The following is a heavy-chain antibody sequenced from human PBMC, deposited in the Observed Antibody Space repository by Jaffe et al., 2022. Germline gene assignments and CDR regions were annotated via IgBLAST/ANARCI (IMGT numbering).Heavy chain of an antibody. CDR3: AKDPTFVVVAATPGGNYFDY. Sequence: QVQLVESGGGVVQPGGSLRLSCAASGFTFSSYGMHWVRQAPGKGLEWVAFIRYDGSNKYYADSVKGRFTISRDNSKNTLYLQMNSLRAEDTAVYYCAKDPTFVVVAATPGGNYFDYWGQGTLVTVSS. CDR1: GFTFSSYG. V-gene: IGHV3-30*02. J-gene: IGHJ4*02. CDR2: IRYDGSNK. D-gene: IGHD2-15*01.